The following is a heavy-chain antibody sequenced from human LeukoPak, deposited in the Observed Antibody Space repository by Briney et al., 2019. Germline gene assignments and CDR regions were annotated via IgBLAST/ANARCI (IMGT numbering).Heavy chain of an antibody. D-gene: IGHD3-16*01. J-gene: IGHJ4*02. CDR1: GFSLNTRGVG. V-gene: IGHV2-5*02. Sequence: SGPTLVNLTQTLRLTCTFSGFSLNTRGVGVAWIRQPPGKALEWLALIYWDDDNRYSPSLKRRLTITKATSKNQVVLTMTNMDPVDTATYYCAHSTFDSGNSYFDQWGQGTLVTVSS. CDR2: IYWDDDN. CDR3: AHSTFDSGNSYFDQ.